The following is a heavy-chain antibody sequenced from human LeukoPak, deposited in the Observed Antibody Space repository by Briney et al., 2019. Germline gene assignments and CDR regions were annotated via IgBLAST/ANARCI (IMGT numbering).Heavy chain of an antibody. CDR1: GFNVSSNY. Sequence: PGGSLRLSCAASGFNVSSNYMSRVRQAPGKGLEWVSVIYSGGSTYYADSVNGRFTISRDNSKNTLYLQMNSLRAEDTAVYDCARALAVEDDYWGQGTLVTVSS. CDR3: ARALAVEDDY. J-gene: IGHJ4*02. V-gene: IGHV3-66*02. CDR2: IYSGGST.